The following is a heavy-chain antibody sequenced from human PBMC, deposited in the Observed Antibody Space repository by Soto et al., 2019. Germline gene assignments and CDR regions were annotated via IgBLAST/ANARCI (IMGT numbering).Heavy chain of an antibody. Sequence: SSETLSLTCTVSGGSISSSSYYWGWIRQPPGKGLEWIGSIYYSGSTYYNPSLKSRITISVDTSKNQFSLKLSSVTAADTAVYYCARQQQLVDYWGQGTLVTVSS. V-gene: IGHV4-39*01. CDR1: GGSISSSSYY. J-gene: IGHJ4*02. D-gene: IGHD6-13*01. CDR2: IYYSGST. CDR3: ARQQQLVDY.